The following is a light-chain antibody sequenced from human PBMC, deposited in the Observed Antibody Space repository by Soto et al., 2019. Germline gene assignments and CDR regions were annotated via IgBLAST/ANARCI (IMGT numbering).Light chain of an antibody. CDR2: GAS. Sequence: EIVLTQSQGTLSLSPGERATLSCRASQSVSSSYLAWYQQNRGQAPRLLIYGASSRAPGIPDRFGGSGSGTDFTLTISRLEPEDFAVCYCQQYGSSRWTFGQGTKVEIK. V-gene: IGKV3-20*01. CDR1: QSVSSSY. CDR3: QQYGSSRWT. J-gene: IGKJ1*01.